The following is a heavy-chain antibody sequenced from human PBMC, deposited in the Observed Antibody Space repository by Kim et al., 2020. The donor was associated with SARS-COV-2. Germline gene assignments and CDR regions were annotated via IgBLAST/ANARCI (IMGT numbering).Heavy chain of an antibody. Sequence: PSLQSRVTMSVDPSKNQFSLKLSSVTAADTAVYYCAGLEQVEYYYYGMDVWGQGTTVTVSS. V-gene: IGHV4-59*10. D-gene: IGHD6-13*01. J-gene: IGHJ6*02. CDR3: AGLEQVEYYYYGMDV.